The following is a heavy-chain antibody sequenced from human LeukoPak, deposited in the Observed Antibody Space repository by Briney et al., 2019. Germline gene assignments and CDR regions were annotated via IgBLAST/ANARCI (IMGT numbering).Heavy chain of an antibody. D-gene: IGHD3-22*01. J-gene: IGHJ4*02. CDR3: RSYYRLTSYYFDY. CDR2: IKQDGSEK. CDR1: GFIFSDYW. Sequence: GGSLRLSCAASGFIFSDYWMSWVRQVPGKGLEWVANIKQDGSEKYYVDSVKGRFTISRDNAKNSLYLQMNSLRAEDTAVYYCRSYYRLTSYYFDYWGQGTLVTVSS. V-gene: IGHV3-7*01.